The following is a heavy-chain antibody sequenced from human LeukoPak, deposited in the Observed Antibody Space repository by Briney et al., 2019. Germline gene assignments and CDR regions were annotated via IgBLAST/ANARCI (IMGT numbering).Heavy chain of an antibody. V-gene: IGHV3-30*18. CDR3: AKDIVAGTFDDY. CDR2: ISYDGSNI. J-gene: IGHJ4*02. Sequence: GGSLRLSCAASGFTFSSYAMHWVRQVPGKGLEWVAVISYDGSNIYYVDSVKGRFTTSRDTSKNTLYLQMNSLRAEDTAVYYCAKDIVAGTFDDYWGQGTLVTVSS. CDR1: GFTFSSYA. D-gene: IGHD6-19*01.